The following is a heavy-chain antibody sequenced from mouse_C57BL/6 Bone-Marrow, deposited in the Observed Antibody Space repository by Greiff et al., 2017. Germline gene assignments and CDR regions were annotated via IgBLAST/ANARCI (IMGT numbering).Heavy chain of an antibody. V-gene: IGHV1-66*01. CDR2: IYPGSGNT. CDR1: GYSFTSYY. D-gene: IGHD2-12*01. CDR3: ASYYSFAY. Sequence: VQVVESGPELVKPGASVKISCKASGYSFTSYYIHWVKQRPGQGLEWIGWIYPGSGNTKYNEKFKGKATLTADTSSSPAYMQLSSLTSEDSAVYYCASYYSFAYWGQGTLVTVSA. J-gene: IGHJ3*01.